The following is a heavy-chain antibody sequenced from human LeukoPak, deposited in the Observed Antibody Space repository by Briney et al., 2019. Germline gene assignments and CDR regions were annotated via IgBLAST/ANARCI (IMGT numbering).Heavy chain of an antibody. CDR3: VREGEGPLSKDFDY. Sequence: GSVKVSCKSSGFTFTHHYIHWVCQGPGQGLEWMGYIGPHSTFTSSPQEFQGRVTMTRDASMSTAYMELTRLTSDDTAVYYCVREGEGPLSKDFDYWGQGTLVTVSS. CDR1: GFTFTHHY. J-gene: IGHJ4*02. D-gene: IGHD2/OR15-2a*01. CDR2: IGPHSTFT. V-gene: IGHV1-2*02.